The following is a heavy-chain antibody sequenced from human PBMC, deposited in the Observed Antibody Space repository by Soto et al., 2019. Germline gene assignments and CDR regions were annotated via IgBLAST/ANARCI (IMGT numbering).Heavy chain of an antibody. J-gene: IGHJ4*02. V-gene: IGHV4-59*08. CDR2: IYYSGST. D-gene: IGHD6-13*01. Sequence: QVQLQESGPGLVKPSETLSLTCTVSGGSISSYYWSWIRQPPGKGLEWIGYIYYSGSTNYNPSLKSRVTISVDTSKNQFSLKLSSVTAAYTAVYYCARRYSSSFDYWGQGTLVTVSS. CDR1: GGSISSYY. CDR3: ARRYSSSFDY.